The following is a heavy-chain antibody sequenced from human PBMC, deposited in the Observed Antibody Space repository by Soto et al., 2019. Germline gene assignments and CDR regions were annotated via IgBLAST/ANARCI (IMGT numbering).Heavy chain of an antibody. CDR1: GYTFTSYG. CDR3: ARVPCSSTSCYGSWFDP. V-gene: IGHV1-18*01. Sequence: ASVKVSCKASGYTFTSYGISWVRQAPGQGLEWMGWISAYNGNTNYAQKLQGRVTMTTDTSTSTAYMELRSLRSDGTAVYYCARVPCSSTSCYGSWFDPWGQGTLVTVSS. J-gene: IGHJ5*02. D-gene: IGHD2-2*01. CDR2: ISAYNGNT.